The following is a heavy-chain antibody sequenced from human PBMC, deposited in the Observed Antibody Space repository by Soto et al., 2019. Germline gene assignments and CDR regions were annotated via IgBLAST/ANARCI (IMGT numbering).Heavy chain of an antibody. CDR3: ARGDIVLVPASEGNWFDP. J-gene: IGHJ5*02. Sequence: QVQLVQSGAEVKKPGASVTLSCKASAYSFTTYHIHWVRQAPGQGLEWMGLINPDAGATNYAQRFQGRLRLTRDTSTSTLYMELRSLRFDDTAVYYCARGDIVLVPASEGNWFDPWGQGTLVTVSS. V-gene: IGHV1-46*01. CDR2: INPDAGAT. CDR1: AYSFTTYH. D-gene: IGHD2-2*01.